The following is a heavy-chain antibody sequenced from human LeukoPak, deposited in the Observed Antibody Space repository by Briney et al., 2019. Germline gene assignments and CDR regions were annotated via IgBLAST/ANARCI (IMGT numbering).Heavy chain of an antibody. D-gene: IGHD2/OR15-2a*01. CDR2: ISCDGGST. Sequence: PGGSLRLSCAASGFTFDDYAMHWVRQAPGKGLEWVSLISCDGGSTYYADSVKGRFTISRDNSKNSLYLQMNSLRAEDTALYYCAKDSVKNYYYYMGVWGKGTTVTVSS. V-gene: IGHV3-43D*03. CDR1: GFTFDDYA. CDR3: AKDSVKNYYYYMGV. J-gene: IGHJ6*03.